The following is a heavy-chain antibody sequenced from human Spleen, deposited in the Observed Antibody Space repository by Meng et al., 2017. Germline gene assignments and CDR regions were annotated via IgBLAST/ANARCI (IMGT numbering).Heavy chain of an antibody. V-gene: IGHV2-5*02. Sequence: QITLKESGPALVKPTQTLTLTCTLSGFSLSTSGVAVGWIRQPPGKALEWLALIYWDDEKRYSPSLKSRLTITKDTSKNHVVLTMTNMDPVDTATYYCGRGFNYGRFDNWGQGTLVTVSS. CDR2: IYWDDEK. CDR1: GFSLSTSGVA. CDR3: GRGFNYGRFDN. J-gene: IGHJ4*02. D-gene: IGHD5-18*01.